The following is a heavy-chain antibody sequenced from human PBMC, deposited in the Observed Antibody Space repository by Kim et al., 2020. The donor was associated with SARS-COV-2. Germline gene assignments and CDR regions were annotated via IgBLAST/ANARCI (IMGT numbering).Heavy chain of an antibody. CDR3: ARGLRYYRIYYYYGRDV. D-gene: IGHD3-9*01. J-gene: IGHJ6*02. CDR1: GGSFSGYY. V-gene: IGHV4-34*01. Sequence: SETLSLTCAVYGGSFSGYYWSWIRQPPGKGLEWIGEINHSGSTNYNPSLKSRVTISVDTSKNQFSLKLSSVTAADTAVYYCARGLRYYRIYYYYGRDVWGQGTTVTVSS. CDR2: INHSGST.